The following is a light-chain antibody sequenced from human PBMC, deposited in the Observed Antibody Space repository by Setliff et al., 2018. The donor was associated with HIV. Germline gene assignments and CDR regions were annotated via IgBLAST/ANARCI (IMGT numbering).Light chain of an antibody. J-gene: IGLJ1*01. Sequence: QSALAQPASVSGSPGQSITISCTGTSSDVGSYNLVSWYQQLPGKAPKLMIYEVTKRPSEVSNRFSGSKSGNTASLTISGLQAEGEADYYCCSYAGSSTYVFGTGTKVTVL. CDR2: EVT. CDR3: CSYAGSSTYV. CDR1: SSDVGSYNL. V-gene: IGLV2-23*02.